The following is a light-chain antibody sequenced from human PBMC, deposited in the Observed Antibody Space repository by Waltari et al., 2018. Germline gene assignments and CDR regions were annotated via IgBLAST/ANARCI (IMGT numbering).Light chain of an antibody. CDR3: SSYTTTSTYV. CDR1: SSDIGRYYY. J-gene: IGLJ1*01. V-gene: IGLV2-14*03. Sequence: QSALTQPASVSGSPGQSITISCTGTSSDIGRYYYVSWYQHHPGKAPKLMSFDVNERPSGVSNRFSGSKSGNAASLTISGLQAEDEAHYYCSSYTTTSTYVVGTGTKVTVL. CDR2: DVN.